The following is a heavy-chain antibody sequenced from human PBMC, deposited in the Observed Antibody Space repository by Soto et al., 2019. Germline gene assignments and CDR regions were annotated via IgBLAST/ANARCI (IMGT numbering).Heavy chain of an antibody. CDR1: GFTISNAW. J-gene: IGHJ3*02. Sequence: GGSLRLSCAASGFTISNAWMSWVRQAPGKGLEWVGRIKSKTDGGTTDYAAPVKGRFTISRDDSKNTLYLQMNSLKTEDTAVYYCTLLTIFGVVALEAFDIWGQGTMVTVSS. CDR3: TLLTIFGVVALEAFDI. CDR2: IKSKTDGGTT. V-gene: IGHV3-15*01. D-gene: IGHD3-3*01.